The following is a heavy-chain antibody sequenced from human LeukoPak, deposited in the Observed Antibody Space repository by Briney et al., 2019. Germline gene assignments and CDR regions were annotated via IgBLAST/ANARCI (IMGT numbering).Heavy chain of an antibody. D-gene: IGHD3-22*01. V-gene: IGHV3-7*01. CDR3: ARKYYSDSSGHYDY. Sequence: GGSLRLSCAASEFTFSSYWMSWVRQAPGKGLEWVANIKQDGSEKYCLDSVKGRFTISRDNAKNTVYLEMNSLRDEDTAVYFCARKYYSDSSGHYDYWGQGTLVTVSP. CDR2: IKQDGSEK. J-gene: IGHJ4*02. CDR1: EFTFSSYW.